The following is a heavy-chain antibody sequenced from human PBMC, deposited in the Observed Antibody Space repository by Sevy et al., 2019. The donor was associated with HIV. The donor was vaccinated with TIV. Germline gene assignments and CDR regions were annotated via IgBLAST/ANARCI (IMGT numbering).Heavy chain of an antibody. J-gene: IGHJ3*02. CDR1: GFTFSSYE. Sequence: GGSLRLSCAASGFTFSSYEMNWVRQAPGKGLEWVSYISSSGSTIYYAVSVKGRFTISRDNAKNSLYLQMNSLRAEDTAVYYCARGGVAAARAAFDIWGQGTMVTVSS. V-gene: IGHV3-48*03. D-gene: IGHD2-15*01. CDR2: ISSSGSTI. CDR3: ARGGVAAARAAFDI.